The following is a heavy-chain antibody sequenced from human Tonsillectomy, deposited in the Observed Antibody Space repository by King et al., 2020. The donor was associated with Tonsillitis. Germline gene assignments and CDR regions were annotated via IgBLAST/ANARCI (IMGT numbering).Heavy chain of an antibody. V-gene: IGHV3-33*05. Sequence: VQLVESGGGVVQPGRSLRLSCAASGFTFSSYDMHWVRQAPGKGLEWVAVISYDGSNKYYADSVQGRFTISRDNSKNTLYLQMHSLRAEDTAVFYCARDRDDYIFVYWGQGTLVTVSS. D-gene: IGHD4/OR15-4a*01. CDR2: ISYDGSNK. CDR3: ARDRDDYIFVY. J-gene: IGHJ4*02. CDR1: GFTFSSYD.